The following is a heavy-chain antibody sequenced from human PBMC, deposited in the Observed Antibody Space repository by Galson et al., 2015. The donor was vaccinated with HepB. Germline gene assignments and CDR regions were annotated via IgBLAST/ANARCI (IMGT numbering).Heavy chain of an antibody. D-gene: IGHD4-11*01. Sequence: SLRLSCAASGFTFSSYAMSWARQAPGKGLEWVSAISDTGGSTFYADSVKGRFTISRDNSKNTLSLQINTLRADDTAVYYCAKPLYSQYYYYGMDVLGPRTTVTGSS. CDR2: ISDTGGST. CDR3: AKPLYSQYYYYGMDV. J-gene: IGHJ6*02. V-gene: IGHV3-23*01. CDR1: GFTFSSYA.